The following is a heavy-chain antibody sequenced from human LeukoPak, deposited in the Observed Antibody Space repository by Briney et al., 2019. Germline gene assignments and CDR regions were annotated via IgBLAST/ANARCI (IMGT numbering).Heavy chain of an antibody. Sequence: ASVKVSCKASGYTFTSYDINWVRQATGQGLEWMGWMNPNSGNTGYAQKFQGRVTITRNTSISTAYMELSSLRSEDTAVYYCARGRYDFWSGYYTRDYWAKGTLVTVSS. D-gene: IGHD3-3*01. CDR3: ARGRYDFWSGYYTRDY. CDR1: GYTFTSYD. J-gene: IGHJ4*02. CDR2: MNPNSGNT. V-gene: IGHV1-8*03.